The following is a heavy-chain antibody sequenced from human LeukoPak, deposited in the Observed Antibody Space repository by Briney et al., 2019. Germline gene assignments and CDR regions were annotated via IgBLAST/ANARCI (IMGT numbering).Heavy chain of an antibody. Sequence: SETLSHTCPVPGASISSYYWSWVRQPPGKGLGWVGYIYTSGSTNYNPSLKSRVTISVDTSKIQFSLKLSSVTAADTAVYYCARRKVTTPDLFDYWGQGTLVTVSS. V-gene: IGHV4-4*09. CDR1: GASISSYY. CDR3: ARRKVTTPDLFDY. J-gene: IGHJ4*02. CDR2: IYTSGST. D-gene: IGHD4-11*01.